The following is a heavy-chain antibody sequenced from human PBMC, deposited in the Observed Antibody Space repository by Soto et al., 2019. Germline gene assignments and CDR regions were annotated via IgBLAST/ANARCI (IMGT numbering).Heavy chain of an antibody. D-gene: IGHD3-22*01. Sequence: QVQLVESGGGVVQPGKSLRLSCAASGFTFSTYGIHWVRQAPGKGLEWVALISYDGGSKYYGDSVKGRFIISRDNSHHTVSLQMNSLRADDTAVYFCAKEQLAMTVVVADYFDSWGQGTLVTVSS. CDR1: GFTFSTYG. J-gene: IGHJ4*02. CDR2: ISYDGGSK. V-gene: IGHV3-30*18. CDR3: AKEQLAMTVVVADYFDS.